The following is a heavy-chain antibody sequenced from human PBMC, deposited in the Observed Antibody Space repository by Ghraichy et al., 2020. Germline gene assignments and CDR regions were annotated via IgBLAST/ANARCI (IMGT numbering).Heavy chain of an antibody. Sequence: GGSLRLSCAASGFTVSSNYMSWVRQAPGKGLEWVSVIYSGGSTYYADSVKGRFTISRDNSKNTLYLQMNSLRAEDTAVYYCARGSGSYLLGRYFQHWGQGTLVTVSS. CDR2: IYSGGST. V-gene: IGHV3-66*01. J-gene: IGHJ1*01. CDR3: ARGSGSYLLGRYFQH. CDR1: GFTVSSNY. D-gene: IGHD1-26*01.